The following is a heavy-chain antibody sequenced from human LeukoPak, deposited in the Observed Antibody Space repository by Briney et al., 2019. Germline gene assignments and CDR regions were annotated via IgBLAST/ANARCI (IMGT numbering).Heavy chain of an antibody. CDR3: ARMKGCSSTTCYFAIY. Sequence: AGGSLRLSCAASGFTFSSYEMNWVRQVPGKGLEWISYISSSGSTIYFADSVKGRFTISRDNAKNSLYLQMNSLRAEDTAVYYCARMKGCSSTTCYFAIYRGQGTLVTVSS. CDR1: GFTFSSYE. V-gene: IGHV3-48*03. J-gene: IGHJ4*02. D-gene: IGHD2-2*01. CDR2: ISSSGSTI.